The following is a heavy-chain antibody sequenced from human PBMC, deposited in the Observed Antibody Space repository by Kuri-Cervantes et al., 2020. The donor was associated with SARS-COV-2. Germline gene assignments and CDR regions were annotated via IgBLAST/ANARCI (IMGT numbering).Heavy chain of an antibody. J-gene: IGHJ4*02. Sequence: GSLRLSCTVSGGSISSYYWSWIRQPPGKGLGWIGYIYYSGSTNYNPSFKSRVTISVDTSKNRFTLKLSSVTAADTAVYYCARDGGSSWDFDYWGQGTLVTVSS. CDR1: GGSISSYY. D-gene: IGHD6-13*01. CDR2: IYYSGST. CDR3: ARDGGSSWDFDY. V-gene: IGHV4-59*01.